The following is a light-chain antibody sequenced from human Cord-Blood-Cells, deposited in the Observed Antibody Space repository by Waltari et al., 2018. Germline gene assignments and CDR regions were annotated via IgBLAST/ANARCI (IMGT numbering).Light chain of an antibody. CDR2: LGS. CDR1: QSLLHSNGYNY. V-gene: IGKV2-28*01. Sequence: DSVMNQFRLSLPLTPGEPAHSPCRSSQSLLHSNGYNYLEWYLQKPGQSPQLLIYLGSNRASGVPDRFSGSGSGTYFTLKISRVEADDVGVYYCMQALQTPLTFGPGTKVDIK. CDR3: MQALQTPLT. J-gene: IGKJ3*01.